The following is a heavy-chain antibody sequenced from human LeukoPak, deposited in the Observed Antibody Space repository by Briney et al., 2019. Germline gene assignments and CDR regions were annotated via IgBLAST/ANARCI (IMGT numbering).Heavy chain of an antibody. CDR1: GGSISSNNW. V-gene: IGHV4-4*02. CDR3: GRLMAGLD. CDR2: IYHTGST. Sequence: SETLSLTCAVSGGSISSNNWWSWVRQPPGRGLEWIADIYHTGSTNYSPSLKSRVTIPVDKSKNQFFLKLNSVTAADTAVYYCGRLMAGLDWGQGTLVTVSS. J-gene: IGHJ4*02. D-gene: IGHD6-19*01.